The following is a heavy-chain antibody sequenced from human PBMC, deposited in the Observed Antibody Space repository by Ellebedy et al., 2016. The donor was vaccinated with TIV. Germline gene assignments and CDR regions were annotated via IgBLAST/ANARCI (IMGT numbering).Heavy chain of an antibody. CDR2: IYGDDDK. V-gene: IGHV2-5*08. CDR1: GGSISSGGYY. Sequence: TLSLTCTVSGGSISSGGYYWNWIRQPPGKALERLALIYGDDDKRYRPSLKSRLTITKDTSKNQVVLTLTNVDPVDTATYYCAHKSNSLSVAGQMGTFDYWGQGILVTVSS. CDR3: AHKSNSLSVAGQMGTFDY. J-gene: IGHJ4*02. D-gene: IGHD6-19*01.